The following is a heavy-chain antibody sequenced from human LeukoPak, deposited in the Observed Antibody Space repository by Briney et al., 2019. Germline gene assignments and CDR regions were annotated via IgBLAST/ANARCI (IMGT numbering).Heavy chain of an antibody. CDR1: GGSVSSYY. V-gene: IGHV4-59*02. D-gene: IGHD3-22*01. CDR2: IYYSGRI. J-gene: IGHJ4*02. CDR3: ARGDNYYDSREFDY. Sequence: SETLSLTCTVSGGSVSSYYWSWIRQPPGKGLEWIGYIYYSGRINYNPSLKSRVTISVDTSKNQFSLRLTSVTAADTAVYYCARGDNYYDSREFDYWGQGTLVTVSS.